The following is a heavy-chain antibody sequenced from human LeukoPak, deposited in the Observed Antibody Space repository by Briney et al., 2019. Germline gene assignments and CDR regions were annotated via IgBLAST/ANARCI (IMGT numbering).Heavy chain of an antibody. CDR1: GITFSAYA. CDR2: ITNSGGST. J-gene: IGHJ5*02. CDR3: ATFWGSRAVGSWFDP. D-gene: IGHD3-16*01. V-gene: IGHV3-23*01. Sequence: GGSLRPSCAASGITFSAYAMSWVRQAPGKGLEWVSGITNSGGSTYYADSVKGRFTISRDNSKSTLYLQMNSLRADDTAVYYCATFWGSRAVGSWFDPWGQGTLVTVSS.